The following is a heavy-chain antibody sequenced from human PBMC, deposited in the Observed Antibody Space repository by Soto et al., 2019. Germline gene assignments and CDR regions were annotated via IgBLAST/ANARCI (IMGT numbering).Heavy chain of an antibody. V-gene: IGHV1-18*01. J-gene: IGHJ4*02. CDR1: GYAFSSYA. CDR3: ARDVTPPDY. CDR2: ISAYNGNT. Sequence: QVQLVQSGAEVKKPGASVKVSCKASGYAFSSYAFSWVRQAPGQGLEWMGWISAYNGNTNNAKKFQGRVTMTTDTSTSTAYMELRSLRSDDTAVYYCARDVTPPDYWGQGTLVTVSS.